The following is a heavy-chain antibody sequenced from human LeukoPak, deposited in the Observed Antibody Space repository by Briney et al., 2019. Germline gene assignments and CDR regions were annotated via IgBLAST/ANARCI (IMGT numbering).Heavy chain of an antibody. D-gene: IGHD3-10*01. CDR1: GGTFSSYA. Sequence: ASVKVSCKASGGTFSSYAISWVRQAPGQGLEWMGGIIPIFGTANYAQKFQGRVTITADESTSTAYMELSSLRSEDTAVYYCARDVFHGSGSPRLDYWGQGTLVTVSS. V-gene: IGHV1-69*13. CDR2: IIPIFGTA. J-gene: IGHJ4*02. CDR3: ARDVFHGSGSPRLDY.